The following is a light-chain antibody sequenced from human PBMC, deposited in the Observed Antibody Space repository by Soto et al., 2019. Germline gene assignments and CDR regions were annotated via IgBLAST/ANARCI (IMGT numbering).Light chain of an antibody. CDR2: AAT. CDR1: HPININ. Sequence: DIPMTQSPSSLSASVGDRVTITCQASHPININLVWFQQKPGKAPKSLIYAATNLQSGVPSRFSGSGGGTGFRLTISSLQPEYVVTYYCQHYQRYPPSFGGGTKLEIK. J-gene: IGKJ4*01. CDR3: QHYQRYPPS. V-gene: IGKV1-16*01.